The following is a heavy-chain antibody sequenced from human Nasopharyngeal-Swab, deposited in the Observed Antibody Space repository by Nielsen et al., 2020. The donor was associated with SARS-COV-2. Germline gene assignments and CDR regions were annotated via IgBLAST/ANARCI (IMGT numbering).Heavy chain of an antibody. CDR1: GFTFDEYG. Sequence: SLKISCAASGFTFDEYGMHWVRQPPGKGLEWVSGISWNSVSIGYADSVKGRFTISRDNAKNSLYLQMNSLRAEDTALYYCAKGIAAAGSRCLDYWGQGTLVTVSS. V-gene: IGHV3-9*01. CDR2: ISWNSVSI. J-gene: IGHJ4*02. D-gene: IGHD6-13*01. CDR3: AKGIAAAGSRCLDY.